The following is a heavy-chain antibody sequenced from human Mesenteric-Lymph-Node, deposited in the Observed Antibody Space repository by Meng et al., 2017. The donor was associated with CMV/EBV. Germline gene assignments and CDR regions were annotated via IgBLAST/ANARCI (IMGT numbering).Heavy chain of an antibody. CDR3: AKLPGVLGYCSSTSCYGFDY. Sequence: GESLKISCAASGFTLSDHWMTWVRHTPGKGLEWVANIKQDGSEIYYVDSVKARFTISRDNAKNSLYLQMNSLRAEDTAVYYCAKLPGVLGYCSSTSCYGFDYWGQGTLVTVSS. D-gene: IGHD2-2*01. V-gene: IGHV3-7*01. J-gene: IGHJ4*02. CDR1: GFTLSDHW. CDR2: IKQDGSEI.